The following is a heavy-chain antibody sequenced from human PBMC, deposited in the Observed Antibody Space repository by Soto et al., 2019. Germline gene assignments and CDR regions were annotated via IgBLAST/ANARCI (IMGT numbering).Heavy chain of an antibody. CDR2: ISGSGGIT. Sequence: EVQLLESGGGLVQPGGSLRLSCAVSGLTFSYFAMSWVRQAPGKGLEWVSAISGSGGITYYADSVKGRFTISRDNSKNTLFLQMNSLRAEHTAVYYCALLGRSGSGRPYYYGMDVWGQGTTVTVSS. CDR3: ALLGRSGSGRPYYYGMDV. V-gene: IGHV3-23*01. D-gene: IGHD3-10*01. J-gene: IGHJ6*02. CDR1: GLTFSYFA.